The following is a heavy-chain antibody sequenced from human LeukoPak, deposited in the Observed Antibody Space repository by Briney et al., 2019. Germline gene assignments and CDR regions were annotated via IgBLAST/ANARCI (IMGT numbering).Heavy chain of an antibody. V-gene: IGHV4-59*01. J-gene: IGHJ5*02. CDR3: ATGYYEPFPT. CDR1: GASLSSDD. D-gene: IGHD1-26*01. Sequence: MASETLSLTCSVSGASLSSDDWDWLRQSPGKGLEWIGYISDTGKTDSNPSLKSRVTISLGTSKTQFSLRLRSVTAADSAVYYCATGYYEPFPTWGPGILVTVSS. CDR2: ISDTGKT.